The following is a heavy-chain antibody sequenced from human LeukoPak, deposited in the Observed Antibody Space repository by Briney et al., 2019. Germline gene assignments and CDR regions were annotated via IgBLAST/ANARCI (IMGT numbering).Heavy chain of an antibody. Sequence: ASVKVSCKASGGTFSSYAISWVRQAPGQGLEWMGGIIPIFGTANYAQKFQGRVTITADESTSTAYMELGSLRSEDTAVYYCARDRVYGSGSYSFDPWGQGTLVTVSS. D-gene: IGHD3-10*01. CDR2: IIPIFGTA. CDR1: GGTFSSYA. V-gene: IGHV1-69*13. J-gene: IGHJ5*02. CDR3: ARDRVYGSGSYSFDP.